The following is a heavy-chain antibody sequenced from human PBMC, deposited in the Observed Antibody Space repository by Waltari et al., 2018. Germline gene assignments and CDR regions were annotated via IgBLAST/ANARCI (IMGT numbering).Heavy chain of an antibody. CDR3: ASPQGGYSSSWYGYFQH. CDR2: INHSGST. CDR1: GGSFRGYY. V-gene: IGHV4-34*01. Sequence: QVQLQQWGAGLLKPSETLSLTCAVYGGSFRGYYWRWIRQPPGKGLEWIGEINHSGSTNYNPSLKSRVTISVDTSKNQFSLKLSSVTAADTAVYYCASPQGGYSSSWYGYFQHWGQGTLVTVSS. D-gene: IGHD6-13*01. J-gene: IGHJ1*01.